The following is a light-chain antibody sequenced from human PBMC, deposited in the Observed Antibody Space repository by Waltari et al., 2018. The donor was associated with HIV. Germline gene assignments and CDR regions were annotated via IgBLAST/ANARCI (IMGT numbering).Light chain of an antibody. CDR3: QQAFSFPHP. CDR1: QSVGDK. J-gene: IGKJ4*01. CDR2: GAS. Sequence: DIQLTQAPSSVSVFVGGNVSITCRASQSVGDKLAWYQVKTGEAPKLLIYGASKLQSGVPSRFAASVSGPEFSLTITGLQSDDSGTYFCQQAFSFPHPFGGGT. V-gene: IGKV1D-12*01.